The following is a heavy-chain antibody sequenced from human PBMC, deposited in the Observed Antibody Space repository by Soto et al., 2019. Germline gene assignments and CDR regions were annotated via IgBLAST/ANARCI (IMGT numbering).Heavy chain of an antibody. CDR1: GGSISSGGYY. CDR3: ARGRLTYYYGSGSPGNFDY. Sequence: PSETLSLTCTVPGGSISSGGYYWSWIRQHPGKGLEWIGYIYYSGSTYYNPSLKSRVTISVDTSKNQFSLKLSSVTAADTAVYYCARGRLTYYYGSGSPGNFDYWGQAPLVTVPS. CDR2: IYYSGST. D-gene: IGHD3-10*01. V-gene: IGHV4-31*03. J-gene: IGHJ4*02.